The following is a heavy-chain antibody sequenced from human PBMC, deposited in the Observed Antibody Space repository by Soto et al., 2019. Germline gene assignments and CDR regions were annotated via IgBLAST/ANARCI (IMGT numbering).Heavy chain of an antibody. V-gene: IGHV3-74*01. Sequence: GGSLRLSCVASGFTFSTYWMHWVRQTPGEGLVWVSHTDSDGTFTTYADSVKGRFTISRDNSKNTLYLQVNSLRAEDTAMYYCAKEYGSGWKMGDLWGQGTLVTVSS. CDR1: GFTFSTYW. J-gene: IGHJ4*02. CDR2: TDSDGTFT. D-gene: IGHD6-19*01. CDR3: AKEYGSGWKMGDL.